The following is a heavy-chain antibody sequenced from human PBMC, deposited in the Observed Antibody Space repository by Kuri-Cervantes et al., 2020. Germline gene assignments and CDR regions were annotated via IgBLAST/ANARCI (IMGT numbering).Heavy chain of an antibody. Sequence: GESLKISCAASGFTFSSYAMSWVRQAPGKGLEWVANIKQDGSEKYYVDSVKGRFTISRDNAKNSLYLQMNSLRAEDTAVYYCARDRSTWDSSSWYRGLWDYYYGMDVWGQGTTVTVSS. D-gene: IGHD6-13*01. V-gene: IGHV3-7*01. J-gene: IGHJ6*02. CDR1: GFTFSSYA. CDR3: ARDRSTWDSSSWYRGLWDYYYGMDV. CDR2: IKQDGSEK.